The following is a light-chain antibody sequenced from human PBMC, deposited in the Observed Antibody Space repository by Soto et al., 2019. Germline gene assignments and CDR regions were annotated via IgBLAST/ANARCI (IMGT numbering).Light chain of an antibody. J-gene: IGLJ1*01. V-gene: IGLV2-14*01. CDR2: DVT. CDR3: SSYTSISTYV. Sequence: QSALTQPASVSGSPGQSITIPCTGTSSDVGGYNFVSWYQQHPDKAHKLMIYDVTNRPSGVSNRFSGSKSGNTASLTISGLQAEDEADYYCSSYTSISTYVFGTGTKVTVL. CDR1: SSDVGGYNF.